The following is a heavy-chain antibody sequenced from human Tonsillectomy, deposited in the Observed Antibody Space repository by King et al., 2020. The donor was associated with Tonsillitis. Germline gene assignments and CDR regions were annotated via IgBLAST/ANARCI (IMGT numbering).Heavy chain of an antibody. CDR3: ARVISAMVTGIDF. V-gene: IGHV1-2*02. J-gene: IGHJ4*02. D-gene: IGHD5-18*01. CDR1: GYTFTGYY. CDR2: INPSSGDT. Sequence: VQLVESGAEVKKPGASVRVSCKASGYTFTGYYMHWVRQAPGQGLEWMGWINPSSGDTNCAQKFQGRVTMTRDTSRSTAYMELSRLRSDDTAMYYCARVISAMVTGIDFWGQGTLVTVSS.